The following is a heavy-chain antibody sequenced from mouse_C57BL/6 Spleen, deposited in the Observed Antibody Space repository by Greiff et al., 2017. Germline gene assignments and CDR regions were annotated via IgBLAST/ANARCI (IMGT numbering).Heavy chain of an antibody. CDR2: IWSGGST. Sequence: VKLVESGPGLVQPSQSLSITCTVSGFSLTSYGVHWVRQPPGKGLEWLGVIWSGGSTDYNAAFISRLSISKDNSKSQVFFKMNSLQADDTAIYYCAKNEGYGYFDVWGTGTTVTVSS. CDR1: GFSLTSYG. V-gene: IGHV2-4*01. J-gene: IGHJ1*03. CDR3: AKNEGYGYFDV.